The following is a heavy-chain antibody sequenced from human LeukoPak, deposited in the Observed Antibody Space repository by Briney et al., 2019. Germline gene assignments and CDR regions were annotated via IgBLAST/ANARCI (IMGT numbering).Heavy chain of an antibody. Sequence: GGSLRLSCAASGFTFSSYGMNWVRQAPGKGLEWVSSISGTSNYIYYADSVRGRFTISRDNAKNSLYLQMNTLRPEDTAVYYCARYISWWDVWGKGTTVTISS. CDR1: GFTFSSYG. J-gene: IGHJ6*04. D-gene: IGHD6-13*01. V-gene: IGHV3-21*01. CDR3: ARYISWWDV. CDR2: ISGTSNYI.